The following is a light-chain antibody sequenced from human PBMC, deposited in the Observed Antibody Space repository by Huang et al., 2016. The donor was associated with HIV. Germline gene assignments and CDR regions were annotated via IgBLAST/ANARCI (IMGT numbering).Light chain of an antibody. Sequence: DIQMTQSPSTLSASVGDRVTLTCRASQSIGTWLAWYRQNPGKAPKLLISQASTLQNWVPSRFSGSGSGAQFTRTIRTLQPDDFATYYCQQCYASSYTFGQGTKVEIK. CDR3: QQCYASSYT. J-gene: IGKJ2*01. V-gene: IGKV1-5*03. CDR1: QSIGTW. CDR2: QAS.